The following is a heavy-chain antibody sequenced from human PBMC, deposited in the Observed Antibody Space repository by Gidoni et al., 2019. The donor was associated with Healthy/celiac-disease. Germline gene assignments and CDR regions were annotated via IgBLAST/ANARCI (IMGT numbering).Heavy chain of an antibody. Sequence: QVQLVESGGGVVQPGRSLRRSCAAAGFTFSSYGMHWVRQAPGKGLVWVAVIWYDGSNKYYADSVKGRFTISRDNSKNTLYLQMNSLRAEDTAVYYCARLAVTKGIDYWGQGTLVTVSS. CDR3: ARLAVTKGIDY. CDR2: IWYDGSNK. CDR1: GFTFSSYG. D-gene: IGHD4-17*01. V-gene: IGHV3-33*01. J-gene: IGHJ4*02.